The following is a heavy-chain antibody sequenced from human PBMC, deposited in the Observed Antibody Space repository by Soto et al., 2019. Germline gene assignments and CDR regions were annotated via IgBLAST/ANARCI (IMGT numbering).Heavy chain of an antibody. CDR2: MSHSGGT. Sequence: QVQLQQWGAGLWKPSETLSLTCAVYGGSVNSGNYYWSWIRQPPGKGLEWIGEMSHSGGTHFNPSLTSRVTISVDTSKNQFSLKMSSVTAADTALYYCARVERGTATTVVDAFDIWGPGTLVTVSS. CDR1: GGSVNSGNYY. J-gene: IGHJ3*02. CDR3: ARVERGTATTVVDAFDI. V-gene: IGHV4-34*01. D-gene: IGHD1-7*01.